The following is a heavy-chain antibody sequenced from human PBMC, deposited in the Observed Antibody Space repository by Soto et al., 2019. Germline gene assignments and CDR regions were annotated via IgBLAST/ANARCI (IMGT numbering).Heavy chain of an antibody. J-gene: IGHJ3*02. CDR2: FNPSGDAT. Sequence: QVQLVQSGAEVKKPGTSVKVSCKASGYIFSNYYMHWVRQAPGQGLEWMGVFNPSGDATHYAQSFQGRVSVTRDTSTSTVYMELSTLTSEDTAVYYCARRGMSNSGFDTWGQWTMVTVSS. CDR1: GYIFSNYY. CDR3: ARRGMSNSGFDT. V-gene: IGHV1-46*01. D-gene: IGHD6-25*01.